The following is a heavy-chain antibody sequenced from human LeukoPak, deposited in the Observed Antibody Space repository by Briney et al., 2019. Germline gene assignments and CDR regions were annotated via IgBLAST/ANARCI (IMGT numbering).Heavy chain of an antibody. J-gene: IGHJ5*01. CDR2: ISSSGSTI. CDR3: AKIETFDYDTSGRHWLDS. V-gene: IGHV3-11*01. Sequence: PGGSLRLSCAASGFTFSDYYMSWIRQAPGKGLEWVSYISSSGSTIYYADSVKGRFTISRDNAKNSLYLQMNSLRAEDTAVYYCAKIETFDYDTSGRHWLDSWGQGTLVTVSS. D-gene: IGHD3-16*01. CDR1: GFTFSDYY.